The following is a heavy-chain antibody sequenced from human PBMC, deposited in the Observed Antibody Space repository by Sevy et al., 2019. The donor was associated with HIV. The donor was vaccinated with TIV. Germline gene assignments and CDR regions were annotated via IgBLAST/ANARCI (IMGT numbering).Heavy chain of an antibody. CDR3: AKGLAGPGRRYFDY. Sequence: GGSLRLSCAASGFTFSNYGMHWVRQVPGKGLEWVTFIRYDGSDKYYAASVKGRFTISRDDSKNTLYLQMDSLRAEDTGIYYCAKGLAGPGRRYFDYWGQGTLVTVSS. V-gene: IGHV3-30*02. D-gene: IGHD6-13*01. CDR1: GFTFSNYG. CDR2: IRYDGSDK. J-gene: IGHJ4*02.